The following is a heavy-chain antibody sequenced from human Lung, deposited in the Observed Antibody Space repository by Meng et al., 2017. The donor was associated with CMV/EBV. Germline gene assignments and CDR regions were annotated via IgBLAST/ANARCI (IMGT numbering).Heavy chain of an antibody. CDR3: ARVYCSRGSCSFDY. D-gene: IGHD2-15*01. Sequence: GEXXKISCSASGFTFSSYSVNWVRQAPGKGLEWVSSISSNSKYIFYADSVKGRFTISRDNAKNALHLQMNSLRDEDTALYYCARVYCSRGSCSFDYWGQGTXVNGSS. CDR2: ISSNSKYI. V-gene: IGHV3-21*01. J-gene: IGHJ4*02. CDR1: GFTFSSYS.